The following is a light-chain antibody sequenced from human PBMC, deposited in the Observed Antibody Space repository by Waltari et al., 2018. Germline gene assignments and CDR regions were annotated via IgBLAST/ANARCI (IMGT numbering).Light chain of an antibody. J-gene: IGLJ6*01. CDR1: SSNLCGYY. CDR3: QSYDSSLSAHV. V-gene: IGLV1-40*01. Sequence: QSVLTQPPSVSGAPGQRVTISCTGSSSNLCGYYVQWYQPLPGTAPKLLIYELNKRPSGGSDRYTGSQYGTSASLTITGLQSEDEADYYCQSYDSSLSAHVFGSGTKLTVL. CDR2: ELN.